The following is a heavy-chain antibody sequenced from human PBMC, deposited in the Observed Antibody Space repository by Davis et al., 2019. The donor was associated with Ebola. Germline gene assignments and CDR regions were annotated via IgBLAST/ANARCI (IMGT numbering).Heavy chain of an antibody. D-gene: IGHD4-17*01. CDR1: GFTFSSYG. Sequence: PGGSLRLSCAASGFTFSSYGMHWVRQAPGKGLEWVAVISYDGSNKYYADSVKGRFTISRDNSKNTLYLQMNSLRAEDTAVYYCARSWDYGEIYYYYGMDVWGQGTTVTVSS. CDR3: ARSWDYGEIYYYYGMDV. J-gene: IGHJ6*02. V-gene: IGHV3-30*03. CDR2: ISYDGSNK.